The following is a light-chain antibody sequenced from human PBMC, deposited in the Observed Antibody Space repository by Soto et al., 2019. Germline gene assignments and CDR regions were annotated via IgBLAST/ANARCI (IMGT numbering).Light chain of an antibody. CDR1: QAIASW. CDR3: PQATSFQVN. J-gene: IGKJ2*01. CDR2: KAS. V-gene: IGKV1-12*01. Sequence: DIQMTQSPSSVSASVGDRVTITCRASQAIASWVAWYQQKPGKAPKLLIYKASRLQSGVPSRISGSGSGTDFTLTISGLQPEDFETYYCPQATSFQVNFGKGTKVDI.